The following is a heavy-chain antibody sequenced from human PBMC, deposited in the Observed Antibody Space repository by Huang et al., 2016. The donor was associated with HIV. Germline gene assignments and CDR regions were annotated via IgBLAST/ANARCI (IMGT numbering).Heavy chain of an antibody. CDR1: GASISSGGYS. Sequence: QLRLQESGSGLVKPSQTLSLTCAVSGASISSGGYSWSWIRQPPGKGLEWIGYISHSGVTYDTPSLKSRVTTSVDKSKNQFSLKLNSLTAADTAVYYCARGDYDTRGYYGWFDPWGQGTLVTVSS. CDR2: ISHSGVT. J-gene: IGHJ5*02. V-gene: IGHV4-30-2*01. CDR3: ARGDYDTRGYYGWFDP. D-gene: IGHD3-22*01.